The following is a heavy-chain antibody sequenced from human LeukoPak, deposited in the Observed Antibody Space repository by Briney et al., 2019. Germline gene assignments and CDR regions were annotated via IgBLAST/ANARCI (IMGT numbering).Heavy chain of an antibody. CDR1: GYTLTELS. D-gene: IGHD2-2*02. CDR3: ATLGYCSSTSCYTDYYYYYMDV. J-gene: IGHJ6*03. V-gene: IGHV1-24*01. Sequence: ASVKVSCKVSGYTLTELSMHWVRQAPGKGLESMGGFDPEDGETIYAQKFQGRVTMTEDTSTDTAYMELSSLRSEDTAVYYCATLGYCSSTSCYTDYYYYYMDVWGKGTTVTVSS. CDR2: FDPEDGET.